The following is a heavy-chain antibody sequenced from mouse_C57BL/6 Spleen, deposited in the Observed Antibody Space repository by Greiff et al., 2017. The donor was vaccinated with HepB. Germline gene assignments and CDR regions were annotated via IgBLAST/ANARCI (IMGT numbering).Heavy chain of an antibody. J-gene: IGHJ4*01. V-gene: IGHV1-42*01. CDR2: INPSTGGT. D-gene: IGHD2-1*01. CDR3: ARHGNYLLDY. CDR1: GYSFAGYY. Sequence: EVQLVESGPELVKPGASVKISCKASGYSFAGYYMNWVKQSPEKSLEWIGEINPSTGGTTYNQKFKAKATLTVDKSSSTAYMQLKSLTSEDSAVYYCARHGNYLLDYWGQGTSVTVSS.